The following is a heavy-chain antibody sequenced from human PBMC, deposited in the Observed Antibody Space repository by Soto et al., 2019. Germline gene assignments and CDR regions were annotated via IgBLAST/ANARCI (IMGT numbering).Heavy chain of an antibody. J-gene: IGHJ6*02. CDR1: GYTFTSYG. CDR2: ISAYNGNT. Sequence: ASVKVSCKASGYTFTSYGISWLRQAPGQGLEWMGWISAYNGNTKYAQKFQGRVTITRDTSASTAYMELSSLRSEDTAVYYCARDPRYYGMDVWGQGTTVTVSS. V-gene: IGHV1-18*04. CDR3: ARDPRYYGMDV.